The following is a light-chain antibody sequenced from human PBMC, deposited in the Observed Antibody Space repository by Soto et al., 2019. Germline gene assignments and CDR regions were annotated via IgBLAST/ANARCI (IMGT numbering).Light chain of an antibody. Sequence: QSALAQSPSASASPGQSVTISCTGSSGDIGAYNYVSWYQQHPGKAPKLIIYEVNRRPPGVPDRFSGSKSGITASLTVSGLQADDEADYYCGAHAGSNTWVFGGGTKVTVL. CDR2: EVN. CDR1: SGDIGAYNY. J-gene: IGLJ3*02. CDR3: GAHAGSNTWV. V-gene: IGLV2-8*01.